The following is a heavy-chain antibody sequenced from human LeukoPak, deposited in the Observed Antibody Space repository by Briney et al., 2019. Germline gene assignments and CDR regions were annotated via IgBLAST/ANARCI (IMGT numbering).Heavy chain of an antibody. V-gene: IGHV4-59*01. CDR1: GGSIKTYY. Sequence: SETLSLTCSVSGGSIKTYYWTWMRQPPGKGLEWIGYIHYSGSTDSNPSLMGRVTISLDTSKSQFSLELRSVTAADTAVYYCVRDQSEFDSWGQGTVVTVSS. CDR3: VRDQSEFDS. J-gene: IGHJ4*02. CDR2: IHYSGST.